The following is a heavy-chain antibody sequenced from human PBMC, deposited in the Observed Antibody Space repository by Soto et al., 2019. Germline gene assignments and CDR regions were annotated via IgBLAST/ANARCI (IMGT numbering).Heavy chain of an antibody. D-gene: IGHD3-10*01. V-gene: IGHV4-39*01. Sequence: QLQLQESDPGLVKPSETLSLTCSVSGGSISTSSYFWGWIRQPPGKGLEWVGAVHYSGSANYRSSLQSRVTISVDTSQNQFSLRLRSVTAADTAVYYCARHRWGSGSYSGLLDFWGQGALVTVSS. CDR2: VHYSGSA. CDR3: ARHRWGSGSYSGLLDF. CDR1: GGSISTSSYF. J-gene: IGHJ4*02.